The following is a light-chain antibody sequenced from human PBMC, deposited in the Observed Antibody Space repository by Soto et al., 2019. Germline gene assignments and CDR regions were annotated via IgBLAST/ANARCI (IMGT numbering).Light chain of an antibody. Sequence: QSVLTQPASVSGSPGQSITISCTGTSSDVGSYNPVSWYQQHPGKGPKLMIYEGSKRPSGVSNRFSGSKSGNTASLTISGLQAEDEADYYCCSYAGSSGPSYVFGTGTKLTVL. V-gene: IGLV2-23*01. CDR2: EGS. J-gene: IGLJ1*01. CDR3: CSYAGSSGPSYV. CDR1: SSDVGSYNP.